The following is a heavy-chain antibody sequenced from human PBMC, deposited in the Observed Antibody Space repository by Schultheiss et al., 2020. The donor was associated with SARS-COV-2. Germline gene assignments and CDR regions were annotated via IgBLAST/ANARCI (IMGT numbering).Heavy chain of an antibody. D-gene: IGHD2-15*01. CDR2: INPSGGST. V-gene: IGHV1-46*01. Sequence: ASVKVSCKASGYTFTSYGISWVRQAPGQGLEWMGWINPSGGSTSYAQKFQGRVTMTRDMSTSTAYMELSSLRSEDTAVYYCAAYCSGGSCYPDHDAFDIWGQGTMVTVSS. J-gene: IGHJ3*02. CDR1: GYTFTSYG. CDR3: AAYCSGGSCYPDHDAFDI.